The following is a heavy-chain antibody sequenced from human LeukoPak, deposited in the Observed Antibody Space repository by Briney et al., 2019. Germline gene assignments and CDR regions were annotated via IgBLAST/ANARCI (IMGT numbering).Heavy chain of an antibody. Sequence: SETLSLTCTVSGCSISSYYLSWIRQPAGKGLEWIGCIYTSGSTNYNPSLKSRVAMSVDTSKNQFSPKRSSVTAADTAGYYCARGGRYRSSWYWFDPWGQGTLVTVSS. CDR3: ARGGRYRSSWYWFDP. CDR2: IYTSGST. D-gene: IGHD6-13*01. J-gene: IGHJ5*02. V-gene: IGHV4-4*07. CDR1: GCSISSYY.